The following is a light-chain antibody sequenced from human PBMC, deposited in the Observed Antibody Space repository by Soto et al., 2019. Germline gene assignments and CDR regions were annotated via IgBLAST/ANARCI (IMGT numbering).Light chain of an antibody. Sequence: QSALPQPASVSGSPGQSITLSCTGTRSDIGAYNFVSWYQQHPGEVPKLILYDVNVRPSGVSNRFSGSKSGNTASLTISGLQAEDEADYYCTSWTTSTTMIFGGGTKLTVL. CDR2: DVN. CDR3: TSWTTSTTMI. J-gene: IGLJ2*01. CDR1: RSDIGAYNF. V-gene: IGLV2-14*03.